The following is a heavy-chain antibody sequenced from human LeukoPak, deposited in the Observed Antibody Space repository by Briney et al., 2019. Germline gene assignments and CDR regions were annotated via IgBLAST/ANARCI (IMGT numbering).Heavy chain of an antibody. J-gene: IGHJ4*02. CDR3: AKDRYQLLRVCDF. CDR2: ISDSGGST. D-gene: IGHD2-2*01. Sequence: PGGSLRLSCAASGFTFSSYAMSWVRQAPGKGLEWVSAISDSGGSTYYADSVKGRFSISRDNSKNTLYLQMDSLRAEDTAVYYCAKDRYQLLRVCDFWGQGTLVSASS. V-gene: IGHV3-23*01. CDR1: GFTFSSYA.